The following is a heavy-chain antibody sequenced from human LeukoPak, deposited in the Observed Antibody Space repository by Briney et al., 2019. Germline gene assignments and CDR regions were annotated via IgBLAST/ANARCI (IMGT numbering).Heavy chain of an antibody. V-gene: IGHV1-46*01. CDR2: INPSGGST. D-gene: IGHD3-22*01. CDR3: ARGQGITMIVVVIGGNYFDY. CDR1: GGTFSSYA. J-gene: IGHJ4*02. Sequence: ASVKVSCKASGGTFSSYAISWVRQAPGQGLEWMGIINPSGGSTSYAQKFQGRVTMTRDTSTSTVYMELSSLRSEDTAVYYCARGQGITMIVVVIGGNYFDYWGQGTLVTVSS.